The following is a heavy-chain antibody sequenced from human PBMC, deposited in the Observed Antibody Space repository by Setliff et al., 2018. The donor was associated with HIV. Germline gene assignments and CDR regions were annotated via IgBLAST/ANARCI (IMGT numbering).Heavy chain of an antibody. Sequence: SETLSLTCAVYGGSFSGYYWSWIRQPAGKGLEWIGRIYTNGNTSYNPSLKSRVTVSADTSKNQFSLKLTSVTAADTAVYYCARGDPFTDFDSWGQGTLVTVSS. CDR2: IYTNGNT. V-gene: IGHV4-59*10. CDR1: GGSFSGYY. D-gene: IGHD3-16*01. J-gene: IGHJ4*02. CDR3: ARGDPFTDFDS.